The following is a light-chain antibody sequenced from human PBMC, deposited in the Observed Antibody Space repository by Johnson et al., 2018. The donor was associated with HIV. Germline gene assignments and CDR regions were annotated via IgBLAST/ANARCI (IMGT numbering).Light chain of an antibody. J-gene: IGLJ1*01. Sequence: QAVLTQPPSVSAAPGQRVTISCSGSSSNIGSNYVSWYQQVPGTAPKLLIYDNTKRPSGIPDRFSGSKSGTSATLGITGLQTGDEADYYCGTWDSSWGVFGTGTKVTVL. CDR3: GTWDSSWGV. CDR1: SSNIGSNY. V-gene: IGLV1-51*01. CDR2: DNT.